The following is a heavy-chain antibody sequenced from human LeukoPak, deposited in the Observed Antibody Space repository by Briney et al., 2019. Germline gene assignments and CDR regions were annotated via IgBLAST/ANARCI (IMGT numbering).Heavy chain of an antibody. J-gene: IGHJ5*02. V-gene: IGHV4-39*01. CDR2: IYYSGNT. CDR3: VASELLSRFDP. Sequence: PSETLSLTCTISGASMSSVSYYWDWIRQPPGKGLEWIGNIYYSGNTHYNPSLKSRVTISLDTSKNQFSLNLRSVTAADTAVYYCVASELLSRFDPWGPGTLVTVSS. D-gene: IGHD2-21*01. CDR1: GASMSSVSYY.